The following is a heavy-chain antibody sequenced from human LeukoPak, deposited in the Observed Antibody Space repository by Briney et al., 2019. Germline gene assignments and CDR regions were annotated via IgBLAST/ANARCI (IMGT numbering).Heavy chain of an antibody. J-gene: IGHJ6*03. CDR1: GGSFSGYY. Sequence: SETLSLTCAVYGGSFSGYYWSWIRQPPGKGLEWIGETNHSGSTNYNPSLKSRVTISVDTSKNQFSLKLSSVTAADTAVYYCAADYSNYNWNYYYYYMDVWGKGTTVTVSS. CDR2: TNHSGST. V-gene: IGHV4-34*01. D-gene: IGHD4-11*01. CDR3: AADYSNYNWNYYYYYMDV.